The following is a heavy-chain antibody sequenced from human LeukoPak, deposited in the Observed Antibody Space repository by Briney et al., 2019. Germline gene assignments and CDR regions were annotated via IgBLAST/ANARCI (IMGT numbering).Heavy chain of an antibody. Sequence: GGSLRLSRAASGFTFSSYAMHWVRQAPGKGLEWVAVISYDGSNKYYADSVKGRFTISRDNSKNTLYLQMNSLRAEDTAVYYCARDGGAFGYDSSGPTYFDYWGQGTLVTVSS. CDR1: GFTFSSYA. CDR3: ARDGGAFGYDSSGPTYFDY. V-gene: IGHV3-30-3*01. J-gene: IGHJ4*02. CDR2: ISYDGSNK. D-gene: IGHD3-22*01.